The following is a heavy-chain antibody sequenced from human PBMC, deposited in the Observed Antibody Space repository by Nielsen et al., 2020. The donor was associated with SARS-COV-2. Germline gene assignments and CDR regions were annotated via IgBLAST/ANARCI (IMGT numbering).Heavy chain of an antibody. D-gene: IGHD6-6*01. J-gene: IGHJ1*01. Sequence: SEPLSLTCAVYGGSFSGYYWSWIRQPPGKGLEWIGEINHSGSTNYNPSLKSRVTISVDTSKNQFSLKLSSVTAADTAVYYCARPKYPLGAARKEYFQHWGQGTLVTVSS. V-gene: IGHV4-34*01. CDR2: INHSGST. CDR1: GGSFSGYY. CDR3: ARPKYPLGAARKEYFQH.